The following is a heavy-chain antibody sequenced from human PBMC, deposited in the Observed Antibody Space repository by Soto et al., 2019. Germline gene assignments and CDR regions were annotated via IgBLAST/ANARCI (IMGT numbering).Heavy chain of an antibody. CDR3: ARVMFVAGTGYFDY. CDR1: GGSISSYY. V-gene: IGHV4-59*01. Sequence: SETLSLTCTVSGGSISSYYWSWIRQPPGKGLEWIGYIYYSGSTNYNPSLKSRVTISVDTSKNQFSLKLSSVTAADTAVYYRARVMFVAGTGYFDYWGQGTQVTVSS. D-gene: IGHD6-19*01. CDR2: IYYSGST. J-gene: IGHJ4*02.